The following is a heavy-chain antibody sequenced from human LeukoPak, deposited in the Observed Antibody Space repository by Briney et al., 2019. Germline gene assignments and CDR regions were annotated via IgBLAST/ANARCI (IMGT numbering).Heavy chain of an antibody. Sequence: PSETLSLTCAVSGYSISRGYYWGWIRQAPGKGLEWIGSIYHSRSTQYNPSLKSRLIISVDTSKNQFSLKLSSVTAADTAVYFCARHPFDRVFFDYWGQGTLVTVSS. J-gene: IGHJ4*02. CDR2: IYHSRST. CDR1: GYSISRGYY. CDR3: ARHPFDRVFFDY. D-gene: IGHD3-10*01. V-gene: IGHV4-38-2*01.